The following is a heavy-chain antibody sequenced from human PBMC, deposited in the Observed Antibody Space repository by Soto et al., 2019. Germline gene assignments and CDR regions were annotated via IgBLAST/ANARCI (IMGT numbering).Heavy chain of an antibody. J-gene: IGHJ4*02. V-gene: IGHV3-23*01. Sequence: TGGSLRLSCAASGFTFSSYAMSWVRQAPGKGLEWVSAISGSGGSTYYADSVKGRFTISRDNSKNTLYLQMNSLRAEDTAVYYCAKDYFSSGYYYGFDYWGQGTLVTVSS. CDR1: GFTFSSYA. D-gene: IGHD3-22*01. CDR2: ISGSGGST. CDR3: AKDYFSSGYYYGFDY.